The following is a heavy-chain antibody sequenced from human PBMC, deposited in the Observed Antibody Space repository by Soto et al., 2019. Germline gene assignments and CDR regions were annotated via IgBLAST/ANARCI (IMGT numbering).Heavy chain of an antibody. J-gene: IGHJ6*02. Sequence: PSETLSLTCTVFGGSISSISYYWGWIRQPPGKGLEWIGSIYYSGSTYYNPSLKSRVTISVDTSKNQFSLKLSSVTAADTAVYYCARSSGWEEYYYYGMDVWGQGTTVTVSS. D-gene: IGHD6-19*01. V-gene: IGHV4-39*01. CDR1: GGSISSISYY. CDR2: IYYSGST. CDR3: ARSSGWEEYYYYGMDV.